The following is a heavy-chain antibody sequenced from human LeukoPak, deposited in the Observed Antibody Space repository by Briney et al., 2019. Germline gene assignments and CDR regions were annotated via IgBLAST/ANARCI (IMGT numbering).Heavy chain of an antibody. CDR3: ARGAGGYCSGGSCYGPFDY. Sequence: SVKVSCKASGGTFSSYAISWVRQAPGQGLEWMGGIIPIFGTANYAQKFQGRVTVTADESTSTAYMELSSLRSEDTAVYYCARGAGGYCSGGSCYGPFDYWGQGTLVTVSS. CDR2: IIPIFGTA. CDR1: GGTFSSYA. V-gene: IGHV1-69*13. J-gene: IGHJ4*02. D-gene: IGHD2-15*01.